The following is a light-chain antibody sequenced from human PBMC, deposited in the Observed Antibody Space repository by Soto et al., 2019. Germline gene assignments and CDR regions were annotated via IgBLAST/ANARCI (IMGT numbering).Light chain of an antibody. CDR2: GAS. CDR3: QQYGSSPRT. CDR1: QSVSSNY. V-gene: IGKV3-20*01. J-gene: IGKJ1*01. Sequence: EIVLTQSPGTLSLSPGERATLSCGASQSVSSNYLAWYQQKPGQAPRLLIYGASSRATGIPDRFSGSGSGAGFTLTISRLEPEDFAVYYCQQYGSSPRTFGQGTKVEIK.